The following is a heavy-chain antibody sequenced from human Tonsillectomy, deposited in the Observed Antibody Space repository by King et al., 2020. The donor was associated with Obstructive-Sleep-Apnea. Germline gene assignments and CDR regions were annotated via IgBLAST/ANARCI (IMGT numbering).Heavy chain of an antibody. CDR3: AKDSTSDYYYGMDV. J-gene: IGHJ6*02. Sequence: VQLVESGGGLVQPGRSLRLSCAASGFTFDDYAMHWVRQAPGKGLEWVSGISWNSGSIGYADSVKGRFTISRDNAKNSLYLQMNSLRAEDTALYYCAKDSTSDYYYGMDVWGQGTTVTVSS. V-gene: IGHV3-9*01. CDR1: GFTFDDYA. CDR2: ISWNSGSI. D-gene: IGHD1-1*01.